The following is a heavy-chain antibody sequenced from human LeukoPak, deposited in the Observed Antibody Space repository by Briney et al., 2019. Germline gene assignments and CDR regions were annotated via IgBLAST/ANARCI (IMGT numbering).Heavy chain of an antibody. V-gene: IGHV3-23*01. Sequence: GGSLRLSCAASGFTFSSYAMSWVRQAPGKGLEWVSAISGSGGSTYYADSVKSRFTISRDNSKNTLYLQMNSLRAEDTAVYYCAKVPSYYDYVWGSYRPYYYYYMDVWGKGTTVTVSS. CDR3: AKVPSYYDYVWGSYRPYYYYYMDV. CDR1: GFTFSSYA. D-gene: IGHD3-16*02. CDR2: ISGSGGST. J-gene: IGHJ6*03.